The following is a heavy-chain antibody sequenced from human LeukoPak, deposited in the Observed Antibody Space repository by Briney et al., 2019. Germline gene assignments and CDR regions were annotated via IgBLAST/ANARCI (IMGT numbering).Heavy chain of an antibody. CDR3: ARPLTGSGSYWVASDI. Sequence: ASVKVSCKASGGTFSSYAISWVRQAPGQGLEWMGGIIPIFGTANYAQKFQGRVTITADKSTSTAYMELSSLRSEDTAVYYCARPLTGSGSYWVASDIWGQGTMVTVSS. CDR2: IIPIFGTA. D-gene: IGHD3-10*01. V-gene: IGHV1-69*06. CDR1: GGTFSSYA. J-gene: IGHJ3*02.